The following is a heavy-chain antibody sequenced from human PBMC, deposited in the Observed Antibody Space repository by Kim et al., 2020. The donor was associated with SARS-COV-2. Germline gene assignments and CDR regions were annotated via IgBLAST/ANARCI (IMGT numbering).Heavy chain of an antibody. CDR1: GFTFSNYW. CDR3: ARVDCIGGLCYYDY. Sequence: GGSLRLSCAASGFTFSNYWMSWVRQAPGKGLEWVANIFVDGDKKYYVDSVKGRFTISRDNAKNSLHLQMNSLRDEDTAFYYCARVDCIGGLCYYDYWGQGTLVTVSS. J-gene: IGHJ4*02. V-gene: IGHV3-7*01. D-gene: IGHD2-15*01. CDR2: IFVDGDKK.